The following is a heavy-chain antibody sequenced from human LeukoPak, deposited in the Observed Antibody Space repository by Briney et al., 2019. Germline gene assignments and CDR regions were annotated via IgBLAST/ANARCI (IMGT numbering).Heavy chain of an antibody. CDR3: ARDRDIVAVPAAEYYYYGMDV. D-gene: IGHD2-2*01. Sequence: NPSETLSLTCTVSGGSVSSGSYYWSWIRQPPGKGLEWIGYIYYSGSTNYNPPLKSRVTISVDTSKNQFSLKLSSVTAADTAVYYCARDRDIVAVPAAEYYYYGMDVWGQGTTVTVSS. CDR1: GGSVSSGSYY. J-gene: IGHJ6*02. V-gene: IGHV4-61*01. CDR2: IYYSGST.